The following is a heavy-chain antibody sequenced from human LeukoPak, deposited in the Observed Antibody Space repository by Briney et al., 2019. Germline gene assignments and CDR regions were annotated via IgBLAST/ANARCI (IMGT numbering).Heavy chain of an antibody. J-gene: IGHJ4*02. D-gene: IGHD6-13*01. CDR2: ISGSGGST. V-gene: IGHV3-23*01. CDR3: ARDFRIAAAGTRARALGY. CDR1: GFTFSSYA. Sequence: GGSLRLSCAASGFTFSSYAMSWVRQAPGKGLEWVSAISGSGGSTYYADSVKGRFTISRDNSKNTLYLQMNSLRAEDTAVYYCARDFRIAAAGTRARALGYWGQGTLVTVSS.